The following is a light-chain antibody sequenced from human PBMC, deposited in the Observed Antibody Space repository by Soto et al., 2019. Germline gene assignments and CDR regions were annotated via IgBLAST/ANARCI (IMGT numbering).Light chain of an antibody. CDR1: QSVRTN. CDR2: GAS. V-gene: IGKV3-15*01. J-gene: IGKJ4*01. CDR3: QRYNNWPLT. Sequence: EIVITQSPATLSASPGESATLSCRASQSVRTNLAWYQQKPGQTPRLLIYGASTRATGVPARFSGSGSGTEFTLTINSLQSEDFAVYYCQRYNNWPLTFGGGTKVDIK.